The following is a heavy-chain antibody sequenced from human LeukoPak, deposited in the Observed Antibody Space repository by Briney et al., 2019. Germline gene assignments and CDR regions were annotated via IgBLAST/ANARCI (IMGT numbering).Heavy chain of an antibody. CDR1: GASIGTYY. CDR3: ARGQYDALTGSYYFNY. V-gene: IGHV4-59*01. CDR2: VYNSGTT. D-gene: IGHD3-9*01. J-gene: IGHJ4*02. Sequence: PSETLSLTCTVSGASIGTYYWSWIRQPPGKGLEWIGFVYNSGTTNYNPSLKSRLTISVDTAKNQFSLKLNSVTAADTAVYYCARGQYDALTGSYYFNYWGQGTLVTVSS.